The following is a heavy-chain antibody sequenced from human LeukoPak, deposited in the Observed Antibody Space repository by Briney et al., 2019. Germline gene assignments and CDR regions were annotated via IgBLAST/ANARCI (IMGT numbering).Heavy chain of an antibody. V-gene: IGHV3-30*18. Sequence: GRSLRLSCAASGLTFSSHGMHWVRQAPGKGLEWVAVIRNDGSHKYYGDSVKGRFTISRDNSKDTLYLQINSLRPEDTAVYYCAKDRLTEAYGMEVWGQGTTVTVS. CDR1: GLTFSSHG. J-gene: IGHJ6*02. CDR3: AKDRLTEAYGMEV. CDR2: IRNDGSHK.